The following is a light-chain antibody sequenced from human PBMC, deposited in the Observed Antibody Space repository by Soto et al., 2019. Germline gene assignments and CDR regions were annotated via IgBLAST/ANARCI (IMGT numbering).Light chain of an antibody. Sequence: DIQITQSPSSLCASVGDRVTISCRASQIISTYLNWYQQRAGLAPRLLIYAASSLQSGVPPRFSGSGYGTDFNLTISSLQPEDFATYFCQQTYSAPPTFGQGTKVDIK. V-gene: IGKV1-39*01. CDR3: QQTYSAPPT. CDR2: AAS. CDR1: QIISTY. J-gene: IGKJ1*01.